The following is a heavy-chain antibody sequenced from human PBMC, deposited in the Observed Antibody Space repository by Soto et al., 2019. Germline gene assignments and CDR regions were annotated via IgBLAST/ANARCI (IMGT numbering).Heavy chain of an antibody. J-gene: IGHJ6*02. CDR2: ISSSSSTI. CDR1: GFTFSSYA. V-gene: IGHV3-48*02. CDR3: ARAPGRTYYDFSHRDYYYYGMDV. D-gene: IGHD3-3*01. Sequence: GGSLRLSCAASGFTFSSYAMSWVRQAPGKGLEWVSYISSSSSTIYYADSVKGRFTISRDNAKNSLYLQMNSLRDEDTAVYYCARAPGRTYYDFSHRDYYYYGMDVWGQGTTVTVSS.